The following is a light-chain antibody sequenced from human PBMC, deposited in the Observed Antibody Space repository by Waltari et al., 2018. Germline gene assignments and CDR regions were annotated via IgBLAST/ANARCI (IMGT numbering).Light chain of an antibody. CDR1: NIGGKN. CDR3: QAWDTFTHVV. V-gene: IGLV3-9*01. CDR2: RDI. J-gene: IGLJ2*01. Sequence: SYEVTQPLSVPVALGQTARITCEGNNIGGKNVHWYQQKAGQAPVQVIYRDINRPSGIPERFSGSNSGNTATLTISRAQAEDEAEYFCQAWDTFTHVVFGGGTKLTVL.